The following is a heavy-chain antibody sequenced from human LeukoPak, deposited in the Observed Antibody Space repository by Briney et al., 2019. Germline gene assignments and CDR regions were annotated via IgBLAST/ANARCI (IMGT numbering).Heavy chain of an antibody. Sequence: ASVKVSCKVSGYTIPELSMHWVGQAPGKGLEGMGGFDPEDGEAIYAQKFQDSVTMTEAASTVTADMELSSRRTEATAAMYCATYTSSTPYYYMYVWGKGTTVTVSS. J-gene: IGHJ6*03. V-gene: IGHV1-24*01. CDR3: ATYTSSTPYYYMYV. CDR1: GYTIPELS. D-gene: IGHD2-2*01. CDR2: FDPEDGEA.